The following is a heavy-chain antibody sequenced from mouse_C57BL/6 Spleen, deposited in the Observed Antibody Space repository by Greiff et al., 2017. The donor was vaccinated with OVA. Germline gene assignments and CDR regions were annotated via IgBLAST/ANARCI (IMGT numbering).Heavy chain of an antibody. CDR2: INPNYGTT. Sequence: VQLKESGPELVKPGASVKISCKASGYSFTDYNMNWVKQSNGKSLEWIGVINPNYGTTSYNQKFKGKATLTVDQSSSTAYMQLNSLTSEDSAVYYCARWITTALSTGYVDVWGTGTTVTVSS. J-gene: IGHJ1*03. CDR1: GYSFTDYN. D-gene: IGHD1-2*01. CDR3: ARWITTALSTGYVDV. V-gene: IGHV1-39*01.